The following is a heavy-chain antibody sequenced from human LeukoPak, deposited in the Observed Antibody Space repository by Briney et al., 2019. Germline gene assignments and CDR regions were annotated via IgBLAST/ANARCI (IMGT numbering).Heavy chain of an antibody. V-gene: IGHV4-59*01. J-gene: IGHJ6*02. D-gene: IGHD3-10*01. CDR1: GGSISSYY. Sequence: SETLSLTCTVSGGSISSYYWSWIRQPPGKGLEWIGYIFYSGSTNCNPSLKSRVTISVDTSKNQFSLNLSSVTAADTAIYYCARVDGSGRLSYYGMDVWGQGTTVTVSS. CDR2: IFYSGST. CDR3: ARVDGSGRLSYYGMDV.